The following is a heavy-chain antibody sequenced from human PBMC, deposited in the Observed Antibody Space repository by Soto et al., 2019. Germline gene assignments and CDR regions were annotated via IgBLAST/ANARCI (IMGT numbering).Heavy chain of an antibody. CDR1: GYTFTGYY. J-gene: IGHJ4*02. Sequence: GASVKVSCKASGYTFTGYYMHWVRQAPGQGLEWMGWINPNSGGTNYAQKLQGRVTMTRDPSISTAYMELSRLRSDDTAVYYCARDIDMDIVVEVAATAPGYWGQGPLVTVSS. D-gene: IGHD2-15*01. CDR3: ARDIDMDIVVEVAATAPGY. V-gene: IGHV1-2*02. CDR2: INPNSGGT.